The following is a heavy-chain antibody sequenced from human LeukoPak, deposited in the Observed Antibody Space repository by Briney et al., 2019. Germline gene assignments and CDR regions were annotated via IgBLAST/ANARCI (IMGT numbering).Heavy chain of an antibody. D-gene: IGHD5-18*01. V-gene: IGHV4-59*11. J-gene: IGHJ4*02. CDR3: TTIKRGNIFGYFDF. CDR2: VFDSGRT. CDR1: GGSMTTHH. Sequence: KPSETLSLTCTVSGGSMTTHHWNWIRQTPGKGLEWIGYVFDSGRTKENPSLKSRVTLSADTSKNQLSLRLSSVTAADTAVYYCTTIKRGNIFGYFDFWGQGILVTASS.